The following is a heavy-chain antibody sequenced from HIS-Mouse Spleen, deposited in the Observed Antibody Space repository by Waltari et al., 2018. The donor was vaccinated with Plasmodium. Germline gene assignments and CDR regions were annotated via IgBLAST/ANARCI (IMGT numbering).Heavy chain of an antibody. CDR3: ARRSSNNHYYHSNPDWFDP. V-gene: IGHV1-2*02. CDR2: IKPNSVVT. D-gene: IGHD3-22*01. Sequence: QVQLVQSGAEVKKPGASVKVSCKASGYTFTGYYMHWGRQAPGQGLEGMGGIKPNSVVTNYAQKFQGRVTMTRDTSISTAYMERSRLRSDDTAVYYCARRSSNNHYYHSNPDWFDPWGQGTLVTVSS. J-gene: IGHJ5*02. CDR1: GYTFTGYY.